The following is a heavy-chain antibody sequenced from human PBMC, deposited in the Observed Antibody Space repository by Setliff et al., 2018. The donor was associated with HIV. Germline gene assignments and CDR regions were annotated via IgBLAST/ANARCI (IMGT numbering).Heavy chain of an antibody. J-gene: IGHJ4*02. CDR2: VNPSGGST. D-gene: IGHD3-16*01. V-gene: IGHV1-46*01. CDR1: GYTFTSYY. Sequence: ASVKVSCKASGYTFTSYYMHWVRQAPGQGLEWLGMVNPSGGSTAYAQKFQGRVTMTRDTSTNTVYMDLSGLSSDDTAVYYCARGRTAGYTYNYGYWGQGTLVTVSS. CDR3: ARGRTAGYTYNYGY.